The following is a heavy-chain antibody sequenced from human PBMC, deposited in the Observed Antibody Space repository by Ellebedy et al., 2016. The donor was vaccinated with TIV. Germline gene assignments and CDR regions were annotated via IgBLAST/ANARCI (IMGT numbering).Heavy chain of an antibody. V-gene: IGHV3-66*01. CDR3: ARDLGYSYEYYFDD. CDR1: GITVSSNY. D-gene: IGHD5-18*01. J-gene: IGHJ4*02. Sequence: PGGSLRLSCAAYGITVSSNYMSWVRQATGKGLEWVSVIYSGGSTYYAVSVKGRFTISRDNSKNTLYLQMNSLRAEDTAVYYCARDLGYSYEYYFDDWGQGTLVTVSS. CDR2: IYSGGST.